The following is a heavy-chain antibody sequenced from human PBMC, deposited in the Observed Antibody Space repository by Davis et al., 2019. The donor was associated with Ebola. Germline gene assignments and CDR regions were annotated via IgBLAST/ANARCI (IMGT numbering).Heavy chain of an antibody. CDR2: ISWNSGSI. V-gene: IGHV3-9*01. CDR3: AKDIRRGSTRYYGMDV. CDR1: GFTFSSYA. Sequence: PGGSLRLSCAASGFTFSSYAMHWVRHAPGKGLEWVSGISWNSGSIGYADSVKGRFTISRDNAKNSLYLQMNSLRAEDTALYYCAKDIRRGSTRYYGMDVWGQGTTVTVSS. D-gene: IGHD2-2*01. J-gene: IGHJ6*02.